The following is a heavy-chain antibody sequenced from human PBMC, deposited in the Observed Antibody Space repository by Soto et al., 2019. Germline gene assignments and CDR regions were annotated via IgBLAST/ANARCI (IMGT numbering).Heavy chain of an antibody. CDR3: ARDFVVATISENNWFDP. V-gene: IGHV1-18*01. CDR2: ISAYNGNT. D-gene: IGHD5-12*01. Sequence: ASLKVSCKASGYTFTSYGISWVRQAPGQGLEWMGWISAYNGNTNYAQKPQGRVTMTTDTSTSTAYMELRSLRSDDTAVYYCARDFVVATISENNWFDPWGQGTPVTVSS. J-gene: IGHJ5*02. CDR1: GYTFTSYG.